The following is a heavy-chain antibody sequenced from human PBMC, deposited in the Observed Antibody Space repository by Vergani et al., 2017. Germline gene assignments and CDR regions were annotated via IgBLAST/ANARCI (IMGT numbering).Heavy chain of an antibody. J-gene: IGHJ6*02. Sequence: EVQLLESGGSLKQPGGSVRLSCAASGFTFSTYAMHWVRQAPGKGLEWVSALTGGGGSTYYNPSLKSRVTISVDTSKNQFSLKLSSVTAADTAVYYCARRPYYYDSSGYSKYYYYGMDVWGQGTTVTVSS. D-gene: IGHD3-22*01. V-gene: IGHV3-23*02. CDR2: LTGGGGST. CDR1: GFTFSTYA. CDR3: ARRPYYYDSSGYSKYYYYGMDV.